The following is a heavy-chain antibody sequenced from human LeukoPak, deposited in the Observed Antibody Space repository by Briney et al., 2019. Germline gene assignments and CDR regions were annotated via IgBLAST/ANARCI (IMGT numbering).Heavy chain of an antibody. CDR3: AKDQKWGPADYYFDS. CDR1: GFTVSSNY. J-gene: IGHJ4*02. D-gene: IGHD2-2*01. CDR2: IYSGGST. Sequence: GGSLRLSCAASGFTVSSNYMSWVRQAPGKGLEWVSVIYSGGSTYYADSVKGRFTISRHNSKNTLYLQMNSLRAEDTAVYYCAKDQKWGPADYYFDSWGQGTLVTVSS. V-gene: IGHV3-53*04.